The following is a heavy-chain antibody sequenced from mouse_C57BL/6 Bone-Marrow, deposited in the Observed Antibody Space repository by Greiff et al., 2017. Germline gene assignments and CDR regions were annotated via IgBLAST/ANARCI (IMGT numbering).Heavy chain of an antibody. J-gene: IGHJ4*01. D-gene: IGHD1-1*01. CDR3: TTRGYGSRYGAMDY. Sequence: VQLQQSGAELVRPGASVKLSCTASGFNIQDDYMHWVKQRPEQGLEWIGWIDPENGDTEYASKFQGTATLTADTSYNTAYLQLRSLTSEDTSVNYCTTRGYGSRYGAMDYWGQGTSVTVSS. V-gene: IGHV14-4*01. CDR1: GFNIQDDY. CDR2: IDPENGDT.